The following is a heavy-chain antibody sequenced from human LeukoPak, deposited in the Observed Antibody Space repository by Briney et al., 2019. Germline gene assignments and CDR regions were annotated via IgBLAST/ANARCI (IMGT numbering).Heavy chain of an antibody. CDR3: ASGNTAYDY. Sequence: PGGSLRLSCAAYGFTFSDYYMRWIRQAPGKGLGWVSYISSSGSTIYYADSVKSRFTISSDNAKNSLYLQMNSLRAEDTAVYYCASGNTAYDYWGQGTLVTVSS. D-gene: IGHD5-18*01. V-gene: IGHV3-11*01. J-gene: IGHJ4*02. CDR2: ISSSGSTI. CDR1: GFTFSDYY.